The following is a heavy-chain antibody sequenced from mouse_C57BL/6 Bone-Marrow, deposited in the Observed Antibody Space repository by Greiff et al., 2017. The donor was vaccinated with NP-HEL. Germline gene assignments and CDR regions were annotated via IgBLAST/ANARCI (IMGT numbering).Heavy chain of an antibody. D-gene: IGHD1-1*01. Sequence: EVQLQQSGAELVRPGASVKLSCTASGFNIKDDYMHWVKQRPEQGLEWIGWIDPENGDTEYASKFQGKATITADTSSNTAYLQLNSLTSEDTAVYYCTLITTVVDGYFDYWGQGTTLTVSS. CDR2: IDPENGDT. CDR1: GFNIKDDY. V-gene: IGHV14-4*01. CDR3: TLITTVVDGYFDY. J-gene: IGHJ2*01.